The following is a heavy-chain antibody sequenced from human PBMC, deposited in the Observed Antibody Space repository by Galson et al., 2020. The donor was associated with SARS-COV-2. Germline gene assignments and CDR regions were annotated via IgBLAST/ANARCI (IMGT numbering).Heavy chain of an antibody. CDR3: ARSYTYYDYVWWSYRPKGDAFDI. CDR2: IYHSGST. D-gene: IGHD3-16*02. Sequence: SETLSLTCAVSGGSISSSNWWSWVRQPPGKGLEWIGEIYHSGSTNYNPSLKSRVTISVDKSKNQFSLKLSSVTAADTAVYYCARSYTYYDYVWWSYRPKGDAFDIWGQGTMVTVSS. J-gene: IGHJ3*02. V-gene: IGHV4-4*02. CDR1: GGSISSSNW.